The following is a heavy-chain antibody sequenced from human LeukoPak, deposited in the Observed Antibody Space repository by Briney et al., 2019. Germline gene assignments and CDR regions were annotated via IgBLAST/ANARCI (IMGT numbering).Heavy chain of an antibody. CDR3: ARGFDWEAFIPSPNQGSLDI. D-gene: IGHD3-9*01. CDR2: ISAYNGNT. V-gene: IGHV1-18*01. CDR1: GYTFISYG. J-gene: IGHJ3*02. Sequence: ASVKVSCKASGYTFISYGISWVRQAPGQGLEWMGWISAYNGNTNYAQKLQGRVTMTTDTSTSTAYMELRSLRSDDTAVYYCARGFDWEAFIPSPNQGSLDIWGQGTMVTVSS.